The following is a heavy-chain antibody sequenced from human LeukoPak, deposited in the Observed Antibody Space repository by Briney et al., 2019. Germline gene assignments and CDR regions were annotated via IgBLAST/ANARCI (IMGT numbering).Heavy chain of an antibody. CDR1: GGSITGSSYY. J-gene: IGHJ4*02. Sequence: SETLSLTCTISGGSITGSSYYWGWIRQSPGKGLEWIGNIYYSGSTYYNSSLKSRVTVSIDTSKNHFSLRLTSVTASDTAVYFCTRGSYDVLTGRSTLGEYWGQGTLVAVSS. D-gene: IGHD3-9*01. CDR2: IYYSGST. CDR3: TRGSYDVLTGRSTLGEY. V-gene: IGHV4-39*02.